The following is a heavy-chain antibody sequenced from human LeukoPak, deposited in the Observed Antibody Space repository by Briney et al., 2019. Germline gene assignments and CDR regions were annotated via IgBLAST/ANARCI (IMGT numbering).Heavy chain of an antibody. V-gene: IGHV5-10-1*01. Sequence: PGESLKISCKGSGYSFTNYWIGWVRQMPGKGLEWMGRIDPSDSYTNYSPSFQGHVTISADKSISTAYLQWSSLKASDTAMYYCARHPEQSSGYWGQGTLVTVSS. CDR1: GYSFTNYW. J-gene: IGHJ4*02. D-gene: IGHD6-19*01. CDR2: IDPSDSYT. CDR3: ARHPEQSSGY.